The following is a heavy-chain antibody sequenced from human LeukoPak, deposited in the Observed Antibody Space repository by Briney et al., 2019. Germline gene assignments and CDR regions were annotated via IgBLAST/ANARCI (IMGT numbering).Heavy chain of an antibody. J-gene: IGHJ3*02. Sequence: ASVKVSCKASGYTFTSYDINWVRQATGQGLEWMGWMNPNSGNTGYAQKFQGRVTMTRNTSISTAYMELSSLRSEDTAVYYCARGYYGSGNHAFDIWGQGTMVTVSS. CDR1: GYTFTSYD. CDR3: ARGYYGSGNHAFDI. D-gene: IGHD3-10*01. CDR2: MNPNSGNT. V-gene: IGHV1-8*01.